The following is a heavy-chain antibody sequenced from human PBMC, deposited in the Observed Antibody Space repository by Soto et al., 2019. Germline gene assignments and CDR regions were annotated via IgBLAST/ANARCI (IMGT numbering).Heavy chain of an antibody. CDR2: IIPILGIA. CDR3: ARDLDHYGSGIYAYGMDV. V-gene: IGHV1-69*04. J-gene: IGHJ6*02. CDR1: GGTFSSYT. Sequence: SVKVSCKASGGTFSSYTISWVRQAPGQGLEWMGRIIPILGIANYAQKFQGRVTITADKSTSTAYMELSSLRSEDTAVYYCARDLDHYGSGIYAYGMDVWGQGTTVTVSS. D-gene: IGHD3-10*01.